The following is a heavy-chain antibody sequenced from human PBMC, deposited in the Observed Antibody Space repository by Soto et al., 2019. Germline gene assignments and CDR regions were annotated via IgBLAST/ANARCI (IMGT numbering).Heavy chain of an antibody. Sequence: SETLSLTCTVSGGSISSSSYYWGWIRQPPGKGLEWIGSIYYSGSTYYNPSLKSRVTISVDTSKNQFSLKLSSVTAADTAVYYCARCMWDVTTWSYGMDVWGQGTTVTVSS. CDR1: GGSISSSSYY. CDR2: IYYSGST. D-gene: IGHD1-26*01. CDR3: ARCMWDVTTWSYGMDV. V-gene: IGHV4-39*01. J-gene: IGHJ6*02.